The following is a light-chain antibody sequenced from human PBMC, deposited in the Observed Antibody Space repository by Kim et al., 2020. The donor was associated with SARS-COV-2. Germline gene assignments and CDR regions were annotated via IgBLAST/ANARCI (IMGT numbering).Light chain of an antibody. CDR2: GKN. Sequence: SSELTQDPAVSVALGQTVRITCQGDSLRSYYASWYQQKPGQAPVLVIYGKNNRPSGIPDGFSGSSSGNTASLTITGAQAEDEADYYCNSRDSRGNHWVFG. V-gene: IGLV3-19*01. CDR3: NSRDSRGNHWV. J-gene: IGLJ3*02. CDR1: SLRSYY.